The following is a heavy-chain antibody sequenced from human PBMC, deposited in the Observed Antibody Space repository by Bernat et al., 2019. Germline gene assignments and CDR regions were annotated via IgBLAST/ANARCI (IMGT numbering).Heavy chain of an antibody. D-gene: IGHD3-16*01. V-gene: IGHV3-30*03. J-gene: IGHJ5*02. CDR2: ISYDGSNK. CDR1: GFTFRNYA. Sequence: QVQLVESGGGVVQPGRSLRLSCAASGFTFRNYAMHWVRQAPGKGLEWVAVISYDGSNKYYGDSVKGRFTISRDSSKNTLNLQMNSLRSEDTAVYYCARRTSFGGWFDPWGQGTLVTVSS. CDR3: ARRTSFGGWFDP.